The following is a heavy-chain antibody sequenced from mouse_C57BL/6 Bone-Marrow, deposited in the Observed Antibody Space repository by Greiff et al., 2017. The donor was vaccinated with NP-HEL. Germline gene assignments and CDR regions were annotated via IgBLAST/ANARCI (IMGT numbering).Heavy chain of an antibody. CDR3: ARAYYYGSTGHSDY. J-gene: IGHJ2*01. D-gene: IGHD1-1*01. CDR2: IYPGSGST. Sequence: QVQLQQSGAELVKPGASVKMSCKASGYTFTSYWITWVKQRPGQGLEWIGDIYPGSGSTNYNEKFKSKATLTVDTSSSTAYMQLSSLTSEDSAVYYCARAYYYGSTGHSDYWGQGTTLTVSS. V-gene: IGHV1-55*01. CDR1: GYTFTSYW.